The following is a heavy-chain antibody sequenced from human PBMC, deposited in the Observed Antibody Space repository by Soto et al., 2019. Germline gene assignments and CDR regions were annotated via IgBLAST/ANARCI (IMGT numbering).Heavy chain of an antibody. D-gene: IGHD4-17*01. J-gene: IGHJ4*02. Sequence: TSETLSLTCTVSGGSISSGGYYWSWIRQHPGKGLEWIGYIYYSGSTYYNPSLKSRVTISVDTSKNQFSLKLSSVTAADTAVYYCARAFPDGDYLIAEDYYFDYWGQGTLVTVSS. CDR2: IYYSGST. CDR1: GGSISSGGYY. V-gene: IGHV4-31*03. CDR3: ARAFPDGDYLIAEDYYFDY.